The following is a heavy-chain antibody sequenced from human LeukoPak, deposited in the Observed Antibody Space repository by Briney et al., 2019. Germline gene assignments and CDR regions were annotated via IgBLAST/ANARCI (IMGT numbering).Heavy chain of an antibody. CDR2: ISYDGSNE. V-gene: IGHV3-30-3*01. J-gene: IGHJ4*02. CDR1: GFTFSYYA. D-gene: IGHD3-10*01. Sequence: GGSLRLSCAASGFTFSYYAMHWVRQAPGKGLEWVAVISYDGSNEYYADSVKGRFTISRDDSKNTLSLQMNTLRPEDTAVYYCARPIDNGSGSYYFDYWGQGTLVTVSS. CDR3: ARPIDNGSGSYYFDY.